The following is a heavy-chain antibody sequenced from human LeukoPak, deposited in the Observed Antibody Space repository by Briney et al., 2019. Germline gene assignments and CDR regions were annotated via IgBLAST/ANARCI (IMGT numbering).Heavy chain of an antibody. CDR3: ARGHYYDSSPWFDP. Sequence: SETLSLTCTVSGGSISSSSYYWGWIRQPPGKGLEWIGSIYHSGSTYYNPSLKSRVTISVDTSKNQFSLKLSSVTAADTAVYYCARGHYYDSSPWFDPWGQGTLVTVSS. D-gene: IGHD3-22*01. J-gene: IGHJ5*02. V-gene: IGHV4-39*07. CDR2: IYHSGST. CDR1: GGSISSSSYY.